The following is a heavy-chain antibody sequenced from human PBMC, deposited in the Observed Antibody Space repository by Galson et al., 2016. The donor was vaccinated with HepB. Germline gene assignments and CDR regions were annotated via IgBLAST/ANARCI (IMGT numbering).Heavy chain of an antibody. CDR1: GSSFTNYW. Sequence: QSGADVKKTGESLKISCKGSGSSFTNYWIGWVRQLPGKGLEWMGIIYPGDSDTRYSPSFQGQVTISVDKSISTAYLQWSSLKASETAMDYCARPGDYFDSCYYWESVFEIWGQGTLVTVSS. D-gene: IGHD3-22*01. V-gene: IGHV5-51*01. J-gene: IGHJ3*02. CDR2: IYPGDSDT. CDR3: ARPGDYFDSCYYWESVFEI.